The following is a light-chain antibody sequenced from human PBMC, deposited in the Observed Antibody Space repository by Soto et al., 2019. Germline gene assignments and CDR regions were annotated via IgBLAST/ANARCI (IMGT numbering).Light chain of an antibody. CDR2: AAS. J-gene: IGKJ5*01. V-gene: IGKV1-9*01. Sequence: DILLTQSPSFLSASVGVRVTITCRASQGIRSYLAWYQQKPGRAPKLLIYAASTLERGVPSRFSGSGSGTEFALTISSLQPEDFATYYCQQLNSHPPITFGQGTRLEIK. CDR1: QGIRSY. CDR3: QQLNSHPPIT.